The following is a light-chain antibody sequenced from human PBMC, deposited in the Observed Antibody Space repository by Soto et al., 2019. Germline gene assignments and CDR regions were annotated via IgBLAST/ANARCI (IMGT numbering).Light chain of an antibody. V-gene: IGLV1-44*01. CDR3: AAWDDSLIGVV. Sequence: QSVLTQPPSASGTPGQRVTISCSGGSSNIGSNTVNWYQQLPKTAPKLLIYTTNQRSSGVPDRFSASKSGTSASLAISGLQSEDEADYYCAAWDDSLIGVVFGGGTKLTVL. J-gene: IGLJ2*01. CDR1: SSNIGSNT. CDR2: TTN.